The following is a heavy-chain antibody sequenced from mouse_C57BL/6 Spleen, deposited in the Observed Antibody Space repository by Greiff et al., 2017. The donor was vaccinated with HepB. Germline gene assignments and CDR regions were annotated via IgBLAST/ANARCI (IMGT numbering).Heavy chain of an antibody. CDR1: GYAFSSYW. Sequence: VQLQQSGAELVKPGASVKISCKASGYAFSSYWMNWVEQRPGKGLEWIGQIYPGDGDTNYNGKFKGKATLTADKSSSTAYMQLSSLTSEDSAVYFCARGGVTTSYFDYWGQGTTLTVSS. CDR2: IYPGDGDT. J-gene: IGHJ2*01. V-gene: IGHV1-80*01. CDR3: ARGGVTTSYFDY. D-gene: IGHD2-1*01.